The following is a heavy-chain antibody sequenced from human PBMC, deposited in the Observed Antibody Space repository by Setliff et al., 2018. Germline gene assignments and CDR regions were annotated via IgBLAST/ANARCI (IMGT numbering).Heavy chain of an antibody. J-gene: IGHJ4*02. D-gene: IGHD6-13*01. V-gene: IGHV4-34*01. CDR1: DGAFSTYY. Sequence: SETLSLTCDVYDGAFSTYYWTWIRQPPGKGLEWIGEMHQSGRTKFNPSLKSRVTMSVDPSKNHFSLKVTSVTVADTAVYYCARHRGRAAAGTCFDIWGQGTLVTVSS. CDR3: ARHRGRAAAGTCFDI. CDR2: MHQSGRT.